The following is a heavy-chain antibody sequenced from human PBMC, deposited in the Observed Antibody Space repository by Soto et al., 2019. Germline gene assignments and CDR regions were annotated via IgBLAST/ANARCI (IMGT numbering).Heavy chain of an antibody. Sequence: GESLKISCKGSGYSITSYWIGWVRQMPGKGLEWMGIIYSGDSDTRYSPSFQGQVTISADKSISTAYLQWSSLKASDTAMYYCARNGVAVVPPALSGFDYWGQGTLVTVSS. J-gene: IGHJ4*02. CDR2: IYSGDSDT. CDR3: ARNGVAVVPPALSGFDY. CDR1: GYSITSYW. D-gene: IGHD2-2*01. V-gene: IGHV5-51*01.